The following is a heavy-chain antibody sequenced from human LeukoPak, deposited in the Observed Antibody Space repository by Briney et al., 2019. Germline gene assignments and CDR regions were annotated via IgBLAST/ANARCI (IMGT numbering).Heavy chain of an antibody. J-gene: IGHJ4*02. CDR1: GFTFSSYW. V-gene: IGHV3-7*03. CDR3: ARGEEGVVVPAAIYYFDY. Sequence: PGGSLRLSCAASGFTFSSYWMSWVRQAPGKGLEWVANIKQDGSDKYYVDSVKGRFTISRDNAKNSLYLQMNSLRAEDTAVYYCARGEEGVVVPAAIYYFDYWGQGTLVTVSS. D-gene: IGHD2-2*01. CDR2: IKQDGSDK.